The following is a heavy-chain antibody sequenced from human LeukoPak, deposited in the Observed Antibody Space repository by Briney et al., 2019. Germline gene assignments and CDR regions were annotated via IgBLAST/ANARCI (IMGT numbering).Heavy chain of an antibody. CDR3: ARGPNCSGGSCPLYYMDV. Sequence: PSETLSLTCTVSGYSISSGYYWGWIRQPPGKGLEWIGNIYHTGSTYYNVSLHSRVTISLDTSNNQFSLKLNSVTPADTAVYYCARGPNCSGGSCPLYYMDVWGKGTTVTISS. D-gene: IGHD2-15*01. V-gene: IGHV4-38-2*02. CDR2: IYHTGST. J-gene: IGHJ6*03. CDR1: GYSISSGYY.